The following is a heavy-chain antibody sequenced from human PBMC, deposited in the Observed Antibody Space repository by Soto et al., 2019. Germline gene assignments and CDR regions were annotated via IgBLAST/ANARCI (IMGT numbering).Heavy chain of an antibody. Sequence: GGSLRLSCAASGFTLRTYGMHWVRQAPGKGLEWVAVVWYDGSKKYYADSVKGRFTVSRDNSKNTLYLQMNSLRAEDTAVYYCARPLEQWQLGFGMDVWGQGSPVTVSS. V-gene: IGHV3-33*01. J-gene: IGHJ6*01. CDR2: VWYDGSKK. CDR3: ARPLEQWQLGFGMDV. D-gene: IGHD6-19*01. CDR1: GFTLRTYG.